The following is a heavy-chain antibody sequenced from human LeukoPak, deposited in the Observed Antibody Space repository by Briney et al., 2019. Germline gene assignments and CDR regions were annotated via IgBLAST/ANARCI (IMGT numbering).Heavy chain of an antibody. V-gene: IGHV3-48*03. CDR3: AREWLRDLGY. D-gene: IGHD5-12*01. Sequence: GGSLRLSCAASGFTFSSYEMNWVRQAPGKGLEWVSYISSSGSTIYYADSVKGRFTISRDNAKNLLYLQMNSLRAEDTAVYYCAREWLRDLGYWGQGTLVTVSS. CDR2: ISSSGSTI. J-gene: IGHJ4*02. CDR1: GFTFSSYE.